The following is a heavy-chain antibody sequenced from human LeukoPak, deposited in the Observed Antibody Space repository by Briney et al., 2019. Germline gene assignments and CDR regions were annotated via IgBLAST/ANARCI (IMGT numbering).Heavy chain of an antibody. CDR3: AKGRDYYYYYYMDV. CDR1: GFTFSSYG. Sequence: GGSLRLSCAASGFTFSSYGIHWVRQAPGKGLEWVAFIRYDGSNKYYADSVKGRFTISRDNSKNTLYLQMNSLRAEDTAVYYCAKGRDYYYYYYMDVWGKGTTVTVSS. CDR2: IRYDGSNK. J-gene: IGHJ6*03. V-gene: IGHV3-30*02.